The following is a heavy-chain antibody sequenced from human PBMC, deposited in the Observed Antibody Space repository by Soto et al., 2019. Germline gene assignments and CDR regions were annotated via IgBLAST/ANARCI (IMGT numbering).Heavy chain of an antibody. CDR1: GYTFTSYA. CDR2: INAGNGNT. V-gene: IGHV1-3*05. Sequence: QVQLVQSGAEEKKPGASVKVSCKASGYTFTSYAMHWVRQAPGQRLEWMGWINAGNGNTKYSQKFQGRVTITRDTSASTAYMDLSSLRSEDTAVYYCARVTGWYFPDYWGQGTLVTVSS. J-gene: IGHJ4*02. D-gene: IGHD6-19*01. CDR3: ARVTGWYFPDY.